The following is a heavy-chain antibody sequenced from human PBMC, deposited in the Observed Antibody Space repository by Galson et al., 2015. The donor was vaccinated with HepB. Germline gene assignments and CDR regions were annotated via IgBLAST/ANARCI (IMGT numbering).Heavy chain of an antibody. CDR2: IYSGGST. D-gene: IGHD2-21*02. V-gene: IGHV3-66*01. CDR1: GFTVSSNY. CDR3: GGCGGDCYSGSQNAVDI. Sequence: SLRLSCAASGFTVSSNYMSWVRQAPGKGLEWVSVIYSGGSTYYADPVKGRFTISRDNSKNTLYLQMNSLRAEDTAVYYCGGCGGDCYSGSQNAVDIWGQGTMVTVSS. J-gene: IGHJ3*02.